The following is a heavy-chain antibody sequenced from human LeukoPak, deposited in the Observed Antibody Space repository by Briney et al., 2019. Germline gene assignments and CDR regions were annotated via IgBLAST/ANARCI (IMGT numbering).Heavy chain of an antibody. CDR3: ARDAVVVPAPSKNAFDI. J-gene: IGHJ3*02. CDR1: GFTVSSNY. V-gene: IGHV3-66*02. D-gene: IGHD2-2*01. CDR2: IYSGGST. Sequence: PGGSLRLSCAASGFTVSSNYMSWVRRAPGKGREWVSVIYSGGSTYYADSVKGRFTISRDNSKNTLYLQMNSLRAEDTAVYYCARDAVVVPAPSKNAFDIWGQGTMVTVSS.